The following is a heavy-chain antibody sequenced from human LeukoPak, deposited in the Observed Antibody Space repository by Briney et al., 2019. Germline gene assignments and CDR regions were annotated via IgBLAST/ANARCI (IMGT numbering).Heavy chain of an antibody. D-gene: IGHD6-25*01. J-gene: IGHJ4*02. Sequence: PSEILSLTCTVSGGSISSSSYYWGWIRQPPGKGLEWIGSIYYSGSTYYNPSLKSRVTISVDTSKNQFSLKLSSVTAADTAVYYCARDRSSGREYYFDYWGQGTLVTVSS. CDR3: ARDRSSGREYYFDY. V-gene: IGHV4-39*07. CDR1: GGSISSSSYY. CDR2: IYYSGST.